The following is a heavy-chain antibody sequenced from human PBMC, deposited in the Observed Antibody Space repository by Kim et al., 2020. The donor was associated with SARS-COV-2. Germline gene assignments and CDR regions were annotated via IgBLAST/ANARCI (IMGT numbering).Heavy chain of an antibody. CDR2: IYSGGSST. J-gene: IGHJ5*02. D-gene: IGHD3-10*01. V-gene: IGHV3-23*03. CDR1: GFTFSSYA. CDR3: AEVVRVRT. Sequence: GGSLRLSCAASGFTFSSYAMSWVRQAPGKGLEWVSVIYSGGSSTYYADSVKGRFTISRDNSKNTLYLQMNSLRAEDTAVYYCAEVVRVRTWGQGTLVTVSS.